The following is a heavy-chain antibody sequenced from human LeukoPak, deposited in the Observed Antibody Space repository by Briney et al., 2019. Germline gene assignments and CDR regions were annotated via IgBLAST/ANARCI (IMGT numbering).Heavy chain of an antibody. D-gene: IGHD4-23*01. CDR3: AREEGDGGNSYYFDY. Sequence: SETLSLTCTVSGGSISSYYWSWIRQPPGKGLEWIGYIYYSGSTNYNPSLKSRVTIPVDTSKNQFSLKLSSVTAADTAVYYCAREEGDGGNSYYFDYWGQGTLVTVSS. J-gene: IGHJ4*02. V-gene: IGHV4-59*13. CDR1: GGSISSYY. CDR2: IYYSGST.